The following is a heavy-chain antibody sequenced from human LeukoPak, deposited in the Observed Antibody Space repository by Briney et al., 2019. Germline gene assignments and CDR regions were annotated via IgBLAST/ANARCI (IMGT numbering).Heavy chain of an antibody. J-gene: IGHJ4*02. D-gene: IGHD4-11*01. V-gene: IGHV4-38-2*01. CDR3: ARVSTTVAVKY. CDR2: SYRGGST. Sequence: SETLSLTCAVSGYSISSDYYWGWIRQPPGKGLEWIGNSYRGGSTDYNPSLKSRVTISVDSSKNQFFLKLSSATAADTAVYYCARVSTTVAVKYWGQGILVTISS. CDR1: GYSISSDYY.